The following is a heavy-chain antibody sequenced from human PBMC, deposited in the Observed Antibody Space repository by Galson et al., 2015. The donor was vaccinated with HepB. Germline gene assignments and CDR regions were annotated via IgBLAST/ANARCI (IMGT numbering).Heavy chain of an antibody. CDR1: GGSISGSSYY. V-gene: IGHV4-39*01. CDR3: ARPIGYTSAWHREDHYFDY. Sequence: SETLSLTCTVSGGSISGSSYYWGWIRRPPGRGLEWIGSIYYSGSTYYNPSLKSRVTISVNTSKNQFSLNLSSVTAADTAVYYCARPIGYTSAWHREDHYFDYWGQGTLVTVSS. CDR2: IYYSGST. D-gene: IGHD6-19*01. J-gene: IGHJ4*02.